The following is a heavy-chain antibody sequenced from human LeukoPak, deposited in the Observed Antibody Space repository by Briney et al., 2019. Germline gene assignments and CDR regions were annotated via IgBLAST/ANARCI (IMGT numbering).Heavy chain of an antibody. CDR2: ISYDGSNK. CDR1: GFTFSTYA. Sequence: GGSLRLSCAASGFTFSTYAMHWVRQAPGKGLEWVAVISYDGSNKYYADSVKGRFTISRDNSKNTLYLQMNSLRAEDTALYYCASPFAVAGTFDYWGQGTLVTVSS. J-gene: IGHJ4*02. CDR3: ASPFAVAGTFDY. D-gene: IGHD6-19*01. V-gene: IGHV3-30*04.